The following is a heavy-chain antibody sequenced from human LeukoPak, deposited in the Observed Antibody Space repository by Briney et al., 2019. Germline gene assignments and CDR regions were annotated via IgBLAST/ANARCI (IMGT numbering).Heavy chain of an antibody. D-gene: IGHD6-19*01. Sequence: GGSLRLSCAASGFAFSSYVLHWVRRAPGKGPEWVSAIGTGGDTYYADSVMGRFTISRDNAKKSLYLQMNSLRVEDTAVYYCASWPVGWYGEDSWGQGTLVTVSS. V-gene: IGHV3-47*02. CDR2: IGTGGDT. CDR3: ASWPVGWYGEDS. CDR1: GFAFSSYV. J-gene: IGHJ4*02.